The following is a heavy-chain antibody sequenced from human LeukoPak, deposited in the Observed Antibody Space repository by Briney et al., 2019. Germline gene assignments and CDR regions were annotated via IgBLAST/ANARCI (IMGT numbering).Heavy chain of an antibody. J-gene: IGHJ4*02. CDR1: GFTFSRLA. CDR2: IYSGDST. D-gene: IGHD6-13*01. CDR3: ARDLGNYFSY. Sequence: PGGSLRLSCAASGFTFSRLAMTWVRQAPGKGLEWVSVIYSGDSTYYADSAKGRFTISRDNSKNTLYLQMNSLRAEDTAVYYCARDLGNYFSYWGQGTLVTVSS. V-gene: IGHV3-53*01.